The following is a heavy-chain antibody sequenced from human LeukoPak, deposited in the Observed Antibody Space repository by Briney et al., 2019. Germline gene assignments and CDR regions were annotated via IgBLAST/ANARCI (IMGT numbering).Heavy chain of an antibody. CDR2: INQDGGEA. J-gene: IGHJ4*02. V-gene: IGHV3-7*01. Sequence: GGSLRLSCAASGFAFSSYWMSWVRQAPGKGLEWVANINQDGGEAYFVDSVKGRFTISRDNAKKSVSLQMNSLRAEDTAIYYCSAILYHWGQGTLVTVSS. D-gene: IGHD2-2*01. CDR1: GFAFSSYW. CDR3: SAILYH.